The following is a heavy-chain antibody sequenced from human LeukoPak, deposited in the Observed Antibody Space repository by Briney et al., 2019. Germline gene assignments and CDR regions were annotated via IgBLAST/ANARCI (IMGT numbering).Heavy chain of an antibody. J-gene: IGHJ5*02. D-gene: IGHD3-22*01. CDR3: ARDGGYYDSSGSLDNWFDP. CDR1: GGSFSNYY. Sequence: TSETLSLTRAVYGGSFSNYYWSWIRQPPGKGLEWIGEINHSGSTNYNPSLKSRVTISLDTSKNQFSLKLSSVTAADTAVYYCARDGGYYDSSGSLDNWFDPWGQGTLVTVSS. CDR2: INHSGST. V-gene: IGHV4-34*01.